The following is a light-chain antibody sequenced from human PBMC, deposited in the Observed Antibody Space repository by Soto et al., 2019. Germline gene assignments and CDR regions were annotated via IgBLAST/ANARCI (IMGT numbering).Light chain of an antibody. CDR2: DAS. CDR3: QQYNSYWT. CDR1: QSISSW. J-gene: IGKJ1*01. Sequence: DIQMTQSPSSLSASVGDRVTITCRASQSISSWLAWCQQKPGKAPKLLIYDASSLESGVPSRLSGSGSGTEFTLTISSLQPDDFATYYCQQYNSYWTFGQGTKVDIK. V-gene: IGKV1-5*01.